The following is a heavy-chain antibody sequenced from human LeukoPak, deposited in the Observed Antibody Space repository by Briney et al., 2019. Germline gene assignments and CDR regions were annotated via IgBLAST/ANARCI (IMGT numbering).Heavy chain of an antibody. Sequence: SETLPLTCTVSDGSLSSYYWSWIRQPAGKRLEWIGRIYTSGSTSYNPSLKSRVTMSVDTSKKQFSLKLSSVTAADTAVYYCARDTISGHFDYWGQGTLVTVSS. D-gene: IGHD6-25*01. CDR2: IYTSGST. CDR3: ARDTISGHFDY. CDR1: DGSLSSYY. J-gene: IGHJ4*02. V-gene: IGHV4-4*07.